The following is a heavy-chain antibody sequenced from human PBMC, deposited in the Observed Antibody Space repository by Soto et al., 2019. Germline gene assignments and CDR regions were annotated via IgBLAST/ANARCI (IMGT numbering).Heavy chain of an antibody. Sequence: PGGSLRLSCAASGFTFSSYSMNWVRQAPGKGLEWVSSISSSSSYIYYADSVKGRFTISRDNAKNSLYLQMNSLRAEDTAVYYCARDREVAIALDYYYYYMDVWGKGTTVTVSS. CDR3: ARDREVAIALDYYYYYMDV. CDR2: ISSSSSYI. CDR1: GFTFSSYS. J-gene: IGHJ6*03. D-gene: IGHD2-21*01. V-gene: IGHV3-21*01.